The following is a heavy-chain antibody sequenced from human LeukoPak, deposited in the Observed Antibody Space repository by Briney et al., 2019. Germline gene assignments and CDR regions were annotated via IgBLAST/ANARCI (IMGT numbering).Heavy chain of an antibody. Sequence: GGSLRLSCAASYFTFTNTWMNWVRQAPGKGLEWVGRVKSKIDGWTTDYAAPVQDRFTISRDDSQATLYLQMNSLKTEDTAVYYCTTGGDVIVAGTRAFDIWGQGTLVTVSS. CDR3: TTGGDVIVAGTRAFDI. CDR2: VKSKIDGWTT. CDR1: YFTFTNTW. D-gene: IGHD5-12*01. V-gene: IGHV3-15*07. J-gene: IGHJ3*02.